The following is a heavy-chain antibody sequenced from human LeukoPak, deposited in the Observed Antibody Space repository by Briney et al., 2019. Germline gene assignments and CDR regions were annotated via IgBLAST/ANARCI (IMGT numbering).Heavy chain of an antibody. CDR3: ARRLCRGTACYYFDY. J-gene: IGHJ4*02. CDR2: ISGSGADT. CDR1: GLTFNDYA. D-gene: IGHD2-2*01. V-gene: IGHV3-23*01. Sequence: GGSLRLSCATPGLTFNDYAMKGVRQAPGKGLEWVAGISGSGADTYYADSVTGRFTISRDNSKNTLYLQTHTLRVEATAVYYCARRLCRGTACYYFDYWGQGTLVTVSS.